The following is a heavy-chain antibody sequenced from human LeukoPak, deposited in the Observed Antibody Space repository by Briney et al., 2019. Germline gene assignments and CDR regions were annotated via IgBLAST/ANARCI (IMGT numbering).Heavy chain of an antibody. D-gene: IGHD3-16*01. V-gene: IGHV4-31*03. CDR3: ARVGEQYSSVDYFDY. Sequence: PSETLSLTCTVSGGSISSGGYYGSWIRQHPGKGLEWIGNIYYSGITYYNPSLKSRVTISVDTSKNQFSLKLSSVTAADTAVYFCARVGEQYSSVDYFDYWGQGTLVTVSS. CDR1: GGSISSGGYY. J-gene: IGHJ4*02. CDR2: IYYSGIT.